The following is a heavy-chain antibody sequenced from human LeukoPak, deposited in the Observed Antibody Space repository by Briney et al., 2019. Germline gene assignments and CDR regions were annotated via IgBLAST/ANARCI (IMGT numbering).Heavy chain of an antibody. J-gene: IGHJ6*02. CDR1: GFTFSSYE. Sequence: GGSLRLSCAASGFTFSSYEMNWVRQAPGKGLEWVSYISSSGSTIYYADSVKGRFTISRDNAKNSLYLQMNSLRAEDTAVYYCAREEDSSTIRSSHGMDVWGQGTTVTVSS. V-gene: IGHV3-48*03. CDR3: AREEDSSTIRSSHGMDV. D-gene: IGHD6-6*01. CDR2: ISSSGSTI.